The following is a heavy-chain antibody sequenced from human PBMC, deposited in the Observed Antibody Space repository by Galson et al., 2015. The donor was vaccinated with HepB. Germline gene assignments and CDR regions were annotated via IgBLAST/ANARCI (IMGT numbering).Heavy chain of an antibody. CDR2: MNPNSGNT. CDR1: GYTFTSYD. V-gene: IGHV1-8*01. Sequence: SVKVSCKASGYTFTSYDINWVRQATGQGLEWMGWMNPNSGNTGYAQKFQGRVTMTRNTSISTAYMELSSLRSEDTAVYYCARSGTYYDFWSGATPHPDDWFDPWGQGTLVTVSS. J-gene: IGHJ5*02. CDR3: ARSGTYYDFWSGATPHPDDWFDP. D-gene: IGHD3-3*01.